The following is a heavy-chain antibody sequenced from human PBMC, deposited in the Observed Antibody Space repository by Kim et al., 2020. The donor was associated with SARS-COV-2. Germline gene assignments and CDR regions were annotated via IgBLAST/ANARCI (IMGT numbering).Heavy chain of an antibody. CDR1: GYTFTSYD. V-gene: IGHV1-8*01. CDR3: ARGIRYFDWAYYGMDV. Sequence: ASVKVSCKASGYTFTSYDINWVRQATGQGLEWMGWMNPNSGNTGYAQKFQGRVTMTRNTSISTAYMELSSLRSEDTAVYYCARGIRYFDWAYYGMDVWGQGTTVTVSS. D-gene: IGHD3-9*01. CDR2: MNPNSGNT. J-gene: IGHJ6*02.